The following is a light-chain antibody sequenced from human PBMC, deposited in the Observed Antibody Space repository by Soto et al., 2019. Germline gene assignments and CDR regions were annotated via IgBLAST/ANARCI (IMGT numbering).Light chain of an antibody. Sequence: DIQLTQSPSFLSASVGDGVTITCRASQGISGYLAWYQQKPGKAPKLLIYAASTLQSGVPSRFSGSRSGTEFTLTISSLQPEDLATYCCQQLISFPFTFGPGTKVDMK. CDR2: AAS. CDR1: QGISGY. CDR3: QQLISFPFT. V-gene: IGKV1-9*01. J-gene: IGKJ3*01.